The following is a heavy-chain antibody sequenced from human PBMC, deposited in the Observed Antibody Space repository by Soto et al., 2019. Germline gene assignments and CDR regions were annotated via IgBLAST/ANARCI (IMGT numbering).Heavy chain of an antibody. J-gene: IGHJ5*02. CDR2: IYHSGST. D-gene: IGHD3-22*01. CDR1: GGWIIDLGYC. Sequence: PLRVSYAVGGGWIIDLGYCRSWIRKPPGKGLEWIGYIYHSGSTYYNPSLKSPVTLSVDRSKNQFSLKLSSVTAAATAVYYCARVGITMSNWFDPCGQGTLVTVYS. CDR3: ARVGITMSNWFDP. V-gene: IGHV4-30-2*01.